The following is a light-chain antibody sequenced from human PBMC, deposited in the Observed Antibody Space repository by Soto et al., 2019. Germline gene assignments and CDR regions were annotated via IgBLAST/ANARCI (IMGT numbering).Light chain of an antibody. V-gene: IGKV1-5*03. Sequence: DIQMTQSPSTLSASVGDRVTITCRASQSITDWLAWYQQKPGKAPKFLIYEASNLEGGVPSRFSGSGSGTEFTLTISSVQPDYVATYYCQYWDYYSWTFGQGTKVEIK. CDR3: QYWDYYSWT. CDR1: QSITDW. J-gene: IGKJ1*01. CDR2: EAS.